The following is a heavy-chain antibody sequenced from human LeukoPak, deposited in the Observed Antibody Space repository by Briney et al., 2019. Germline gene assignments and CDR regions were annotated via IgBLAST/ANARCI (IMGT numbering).Heavy chain of an antibody. Sequence: GGSLRLSCAVSGFTVSSCCLHWVRQAPGKELVWVSRFDSDGTTTTYADPVKGRFTISRDVAKNTVYLQMNSLRAEDTAVYYCATSPTIKGGFDSWGQGTLVTVSS. J-gene: IGHJ4*02. CDR3: ATSPTIKGGFDS. D-gene: IGHD4/OR15-4a*01. V-gene: IGHV3-74*01. CDR1: GFTVSSCC. CDR2: FDSDGTTT.